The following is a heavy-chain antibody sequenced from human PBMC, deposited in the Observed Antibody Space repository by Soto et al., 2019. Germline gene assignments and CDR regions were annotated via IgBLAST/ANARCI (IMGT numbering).Heavy chain of an antibody. D-gene: IGHD2-15*01. V-gene: IGHV5-51*01. CDR3: ASSVVVPSTMTYFDY. Sequence: YWLSWVRQMPGKGLEWMGIIFPADSDTKYSPSFQGQVTISADKSISTAYLQWSSLKASDTAMYYCASSVVVPSTMTYFDYCGQGSMVTLAS. J-gene: IGHJ4*02. CDR2: IFPADSDT. CDR1: YW.